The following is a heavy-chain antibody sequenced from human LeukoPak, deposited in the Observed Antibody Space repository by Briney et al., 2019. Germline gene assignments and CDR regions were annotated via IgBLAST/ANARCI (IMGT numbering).Heavy chain of an antibody. D-gene: IGHD3-16*01. Sequence: TSETLSLTCTVSGGSISSGSSYWSWIRQPAGKALDWIGRIYTSGSTNYNPSLQSRVTISVDMSKNQFSLKLTSVTAADTAVYYCARFTPQGYGWGGYNRFDPWGQGTLVTVSS. CDR1: GGSISSGSSY. V-gene: IGHV4-61*02. CDR2: IYTSGST. J-gene: IGHJ5*02. CDR3: ARFTPQGYGWGGYNRFDP.